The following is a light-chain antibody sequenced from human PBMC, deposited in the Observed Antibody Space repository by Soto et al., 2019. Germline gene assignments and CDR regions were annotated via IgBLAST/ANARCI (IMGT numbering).Light chain of an antibody. CDR1: QGISSS. Sequence: AIRMTQSPSSLSASTGDRVTITCRASQGISSSLAWYQQRPGKAPRLLIYSASTLQTGVPSRFSGSGSGTDFTLTISFLQSEDFATHYCQQYYSYPQTFGQGTKVDIK. J-gene: IGKJ1*01. V-gene: IGKV1-8*01. CDR3: QQYYSYPQT. CDR2: SAS.